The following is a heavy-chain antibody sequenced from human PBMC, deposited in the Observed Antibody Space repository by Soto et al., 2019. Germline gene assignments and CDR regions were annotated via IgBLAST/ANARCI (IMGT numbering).Heavy chain of an antibody. Sequence: PGGSLRLSCATSGFTFSSSWMHWVRQAPGKGLEWVSRLSSDGRSPIYADSVRGRFTVSRDNAKNTLYLQMNSLRVEDTAVYFCARPTSLGGNPFDHWGQGTLVTVSS. CDR1: GFTFSSSW. CDR3: ARPTSLGGNPFDH. J-gene: IGHJ4*02. CDR2: LSSDGRSP. D-gene: IGHD2-15*01. V-gene: IGHV3-74*01.